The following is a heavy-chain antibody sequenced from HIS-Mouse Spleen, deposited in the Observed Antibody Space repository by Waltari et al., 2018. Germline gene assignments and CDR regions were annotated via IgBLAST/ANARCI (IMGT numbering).Heavy chain of an antibody. Sequence: QVQLVESGGGVVQPGRSLRLARSASGFTFSSYGMLWVRQAPGKGLEWVAVISYDGSNKYYADSVKGRFTISRDNSKNTLYLQMNSLRAEDTAVYYCAKDKHHAFDYWGQGTLVTVSS. CDR3: AKDKHHAFDY. CDR1: GFTFSSYG. CDR2: ISYDGSNK. J-gene: IGHJ4*02. V-gene: IGHV3-30*18.